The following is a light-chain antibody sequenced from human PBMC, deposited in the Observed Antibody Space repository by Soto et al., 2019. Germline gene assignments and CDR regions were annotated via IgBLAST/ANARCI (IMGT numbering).Light chain of an antibody. CDR2: EVS. Sequence: QAVLTQPPSASGSPGQSVTISCTGTSGDIGGYNYVSWYQQHPGKAPKLLIYEVSKRPSGVPDRVSGARSGNTASLTVSGPQAEDEADYYCSSYVGTNTLVFGGGTKLTVL. V-gene: IGLV2-8*01. CDR1: SGDIGGYNY. CDR3: SSYVGTNTLV. J-gene: IGLJ2*01.